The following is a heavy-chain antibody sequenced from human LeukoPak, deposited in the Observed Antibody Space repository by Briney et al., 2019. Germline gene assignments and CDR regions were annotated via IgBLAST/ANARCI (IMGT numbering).Heavy chain of an antibody. CDR2: IYYSAST. CDR3: ARDDRSGYSTLGY. CDR1: GGSMSSHY. Sequence: PSETLSLTCNVSGGSMSSHYWSWIRQPTGKGLEWIGDIYYSASTNYNPSLNSRVTISLDTSKNQFSLNLRSVTAADTAVYYCARDDRSGYSTLGYWGQGTLVTVSS. V-gene: IGHV4-59*11. D-gene: IGHD3-22*01. J-gene: IGHJ4*02.